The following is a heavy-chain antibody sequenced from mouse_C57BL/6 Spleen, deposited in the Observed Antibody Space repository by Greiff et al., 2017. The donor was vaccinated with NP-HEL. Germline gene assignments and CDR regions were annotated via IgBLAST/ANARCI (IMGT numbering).Heavy chain of an antibody. CDR1: GYTFTSYW. D-gene: IGHD2-3*01. Sequence: QVQLQQPGAELVRPGSSVKLSCKASGYTFTSYWMDWVKQRPGQGLEWIGNIYPSDSETHYNQKFKDKATLTVDKSSSTAYMQLRSLTSEDSAVYYGAREGVYDGYYGGFDYWGQGTTLTVSS. CDR2: IYPSDSET. CDR3: AREGVYDGYYGGFDY. J-gene: IGHJ2*01. V-gene: IGHV1-61*01.